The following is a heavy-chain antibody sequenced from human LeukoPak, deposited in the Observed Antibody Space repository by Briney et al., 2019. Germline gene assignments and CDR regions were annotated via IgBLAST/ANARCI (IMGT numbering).Heavy chain of an antibody. D-gene: IGHD3-10*01. CDR3: ARPRGHGSGSYPPVAFDI. CDR1: GGSINSYY. V-gene: IGHV4-4*09. CDR2: IYISGIT. J-gene: IGHJ3*02. Sequence: PSETLSLTCTVSGGSINSYYWTWIRQPPGKGLEWIGYIYISGITNYNPSLKSRVTISVDTSKNQFSLRLSSVTAADTAVYYCARPRGHGSGSYPPVAFDIWGHGTMVTVSS.